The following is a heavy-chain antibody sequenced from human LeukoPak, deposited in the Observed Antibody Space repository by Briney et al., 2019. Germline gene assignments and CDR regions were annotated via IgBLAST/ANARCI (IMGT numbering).Heavy chain of an antibody. D-gene: IGHD6-13*01. Sequence: PSETLSLTCTLSSGSLSSSSYYCGWIRQPPGKGLEWIGSIHYGGTTYYNPSLKSRVTISVDTSKNQFSLRLISLTATDAAVYYCARPYSTSWPGGMDVWGEGTTVTVSS. V-gene: IGHV4-39*01. CDR3: ARPYSTSWPGGMDV. CDR1: SGSLSSSSYY. CDR2: IHYGGTT. J-gene: IGHJ6*04.